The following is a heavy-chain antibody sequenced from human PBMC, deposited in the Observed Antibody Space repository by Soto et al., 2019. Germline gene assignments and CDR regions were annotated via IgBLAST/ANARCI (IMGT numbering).Heavy chain of an antibody. CDR1: SGSISSNSDL. Sequence: SETLSLTCSVSSGSISSNSDLWGWIRQPPGKGLEWIGAILYSGDTYYSESLKSRVTMSVDTAKNQFSLKLNSVTAADTAVYYCARQGRNTKIVILRHYATDFWGQGTAVTVSS. CDR3: ARQGRNTKIVILRHYATDF. J-gene: IGHJ6*02. V-gene: IGHV4-39*01. CDR2: ILYSGDT. D-gene: IGHD3-22*01.